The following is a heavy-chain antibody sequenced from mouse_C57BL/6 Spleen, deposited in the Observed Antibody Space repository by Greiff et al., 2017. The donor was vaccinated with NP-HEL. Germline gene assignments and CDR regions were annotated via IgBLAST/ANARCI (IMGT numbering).Heavy chain of an antibody. CDR1: GYTFTDYY. V-gene: IGHV1-26*01. CDR2: INPNNGGT. CDR3: AKANWDRGFAY. Sequence: EVQLQQSGPELVKPGASVKISCKASGYTFTDYYMNWVKQSHGKSLEWIGDINPNNGGTSYNQKFKGKATLTVDKSSSTAYMELRSLTSEDSAVYYCAKANWDRGFAYWGQGTLVTVSA. D-gene: IGHD4-1*01. J-gene: IGHJ3*01.